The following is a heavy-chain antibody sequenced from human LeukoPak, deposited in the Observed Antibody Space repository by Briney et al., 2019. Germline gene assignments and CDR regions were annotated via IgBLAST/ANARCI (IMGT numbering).Heavy chain of an antibody. V-gene: IGHV5-51*01. D-gene: IGHD2-2*01. CDR1: GYSFTNYW. CDR3: ARGYCSSSSCYLDV. J-gene: IGHJ6*04. Sequence: GESLKISCKGSGYSFTNYWIGWVRQMPGKGREWMGIIYPGDSDTTYSPSFQGQVTISADKSISTAYLQWSSLKASDTAIYYCARGYCSSSSCYLDVWGKGTTVIVSS. CDR2: IYPGDSDT.